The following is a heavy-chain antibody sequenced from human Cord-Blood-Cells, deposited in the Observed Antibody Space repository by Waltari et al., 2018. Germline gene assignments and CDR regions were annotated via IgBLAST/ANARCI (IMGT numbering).Heavy chain of an antibody. J-gene: IGHJ5*02. CDR3: ATDLSPSKVGATEGWFDP. CDR2: VDPEDGET. V-gene: IGHV1-69-2*01. Sequence: EVQLVQSGAEVKQPGATVKISCKVSGYTFTDYYMHWVQQAPGKGLEWMGLVDPEDGETIYAEKFQGRVTITADTSTDTAYMEMSSLRSEDTAVYYCATDLSPSKVGATEGWFDPWGQGTLVTVSS. CDR1: GYTFTDYY. D-gene: IGHD1-26*01.